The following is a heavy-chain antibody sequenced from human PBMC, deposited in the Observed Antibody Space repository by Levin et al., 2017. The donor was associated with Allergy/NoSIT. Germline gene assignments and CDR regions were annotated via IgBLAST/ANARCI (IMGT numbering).Heavy chain of an antibody. CDR3: ARESSSWYRWFDP. V-gene: IGHV1-3*01. D-gene: IGHD6-13*01. CDR2: INAGNGNP. J-gene: IGHJ5*02. Sequence: GESLKISCKASGYTFTSYAMHWVRPAPGQRLGWMGWINAGNGNPKYSQKFQGRVTITRDTPASTAYMELSSLRSEDTAVYYCARESSSWYRWFDPWGQGTLVTVSS. CDR1: GYTFTSYA.